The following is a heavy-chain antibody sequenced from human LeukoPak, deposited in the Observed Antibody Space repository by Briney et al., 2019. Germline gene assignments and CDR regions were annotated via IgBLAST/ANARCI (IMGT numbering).Heavy chain of an antibody. CDR2: ISSSGSTI. D-gene: IGHD2-15*01. V-gene: IGHV3-48*03. CDR1: GFTFSSYE. Sequence: GGSLRLSCAASGFTFSSYEMNWVRQAPGKGLEWVSYISSSGSTIYYADSVKGRFTISRDNAKNSLYLQMNSLRAEDTAVYYCARIVVVATVDYWGQGTLVTVSS. CDR3: ARIVVVATVDY. J-gene: IGHJ4*02.